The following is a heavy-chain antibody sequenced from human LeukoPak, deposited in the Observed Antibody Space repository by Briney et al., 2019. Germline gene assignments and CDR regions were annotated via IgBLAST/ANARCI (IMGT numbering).Heavy chain of an antibody. Sequence: GGSLRLSCAASGFTVSTHYMSWVRQAPGKGLEWVSVIYKGGSTNYADSVKGRFTISRDNSKDTLYLQMNSLRAEDTAVYYCARGYDWRTYYPEHFQHWGQGTLVTVSS. V-gene: IGHV3-66*01. J-gene: IGHJ1*01. D-gene: IGHD3-10*01. CDR2: IYKGGST. CDR1: GFTVSTHY. CDR3: ARGYDWRTYYPEHFQH.